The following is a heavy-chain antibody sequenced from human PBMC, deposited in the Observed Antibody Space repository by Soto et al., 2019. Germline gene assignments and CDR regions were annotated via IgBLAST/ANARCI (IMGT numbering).Heavy chain of an antibody. V-gene: IGHV3-30*03. Sequence: QVQLVESGGGVVQPGRSLRLSCAASGFNFSSYGMHWVRQAPGKGLGWVAFISYDGINKYYVDSVKGRFTISRDNSKNTLYLQMSSLRAEDTAVYYCALSYSSSWTQYYSYYYGKDVWSQGTTLTVSS. D-gene: IGHD6-13*01. CDR2: ISYDGINK. J-gene: IGHJ6*02. CDR1: GFNFSSYG. CDR3: ALSYSSSWTQYYSYYYGKDV.